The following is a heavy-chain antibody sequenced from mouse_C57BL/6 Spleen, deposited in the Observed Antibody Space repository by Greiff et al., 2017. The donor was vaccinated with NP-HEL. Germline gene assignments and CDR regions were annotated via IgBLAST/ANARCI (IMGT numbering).Heavy chain of an antibody. J-gene: IGHJ3*01. CDR1: GFSLTSYG. V-gene: IGHV2-4*01. CDR3: AKEGAYDYAWFAY. D-gene: IGHD2-4*01. Sequence: QVHVKQSGPGLVQPSQSLSITCTVSGFSLTSYGVHWVRQPPGKGLEWLGVIWSGGSTDYNAAFISRLSISKDNSKSQVFFKMNSLQADDTAIYYCAKEGAYDYAWFAYWGQGTLVTVSA. CDR2: IWSGGST.